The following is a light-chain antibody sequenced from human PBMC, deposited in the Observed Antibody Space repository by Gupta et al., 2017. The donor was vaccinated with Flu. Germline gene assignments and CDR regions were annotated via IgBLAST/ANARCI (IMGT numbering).Light chain of an antibody. J-gene: IGKJ1*01. V-gene: IGKV2-28*01. CDR1: QSLLHSNGYNY. CDR3: MQALQTPRT. CDR2: LGS. Sequence: VTPGEPASISCRSSQSLLHSNGYNYLDWYLQQPGQSPQLLIYLGSNRASGVPDRFSGSGSGTDFTLKISRVEAEDVGVYYCMQALQTPRTFGQGTKVEIK.